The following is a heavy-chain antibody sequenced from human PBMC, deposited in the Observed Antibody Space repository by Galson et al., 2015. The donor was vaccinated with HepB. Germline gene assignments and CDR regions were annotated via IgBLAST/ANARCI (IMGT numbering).Heavy chain of an antibody. CDR3: AKDRAHYDILTGYYLDAFDV. V-gene: IGHV3-23*01. D-gene: IGHD3-9*01. J-gene: IGHJ3*01. Sequence: SLRLSCAASVFTFSSYAMSWVRQAPGKGLEWVSAISGSGGSTYYADSVKGRFTISRDNSKNTLYLQMNSLRAEDTAVYYCAKDRAHYDILTGYYLDAFDVCGQGTMVTVSS. CDR1: VFTFSSYA. CDR2: ISGSGGST.